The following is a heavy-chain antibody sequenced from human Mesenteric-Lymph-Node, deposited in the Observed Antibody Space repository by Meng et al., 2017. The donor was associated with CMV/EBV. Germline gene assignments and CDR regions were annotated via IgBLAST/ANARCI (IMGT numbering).Heavy chain of an antibody. CDR3: ARVVAVLGMNFDF. J-gene: IGHJ4*02. Sequence: SETLSLTCTVSGASIRSGDSYWSWVRQHPGRGPEWIGYIYYNGNTYYNPSLKSRLTVSLDTSKNQFSLKLTSVTAGDTAAYYCARVVAVLGMNFDFWGPGTLVTVSS. D-gene: IGHD7-27*01. CDR1: GASIRSGDSY. CDR2: IYYNGNT. V-gene: IGHV4-31*03.